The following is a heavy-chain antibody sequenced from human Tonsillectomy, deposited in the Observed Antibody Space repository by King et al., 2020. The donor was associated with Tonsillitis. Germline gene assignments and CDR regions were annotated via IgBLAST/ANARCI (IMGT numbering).Heavy chain of an antibody. J-gene: IGHJ4*02. CDR2: THFSGCT. V-gene: IGHV4-59*01. Sequence: QLQESGPGLVKPSETLSLTCTVSGGSITGYYWSWIRQSPGKGLEWFGYTHFSGCTYYNPSLASRVTISLDTSKNQVFLKLSSVTAADTAVYYCARGNPQIDYWGQGTLVTVSS. CDR3: ARGNPQIDY. CDR1: GGSITGYY.